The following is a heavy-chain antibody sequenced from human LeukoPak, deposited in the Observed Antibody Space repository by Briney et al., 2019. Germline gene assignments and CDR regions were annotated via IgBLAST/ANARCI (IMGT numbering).Heavy chain of an antibody. D-gene: IGHD5-12*01. J-gene: IGHJ4*02. CDR3: ASVDIVATDQRYFDY. CDR1: GFTFSSYA. Sequence: GGSLRLSCAASGFTFSSYAMSWVRQAPGKGLEWVSAISGSGGSTYYADSVKGRFTISRDSSKNTLYLQMNSLRAEDTAVYYCASVDIVATDQRYFDYWGQGTLVTVSS. V-gene: IGHV3-23*01. CDR2: ISGSGGST.